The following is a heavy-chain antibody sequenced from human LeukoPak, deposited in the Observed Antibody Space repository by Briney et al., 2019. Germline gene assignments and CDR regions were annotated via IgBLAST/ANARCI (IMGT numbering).Heavy chain of an antibody. CDR2: IKQDGSEK. D-gene: IGHD3-22*01. CDR1: GFTFSSYW. Sequence: PGGSLRLSCAASGFTFSSYWMSWVRQAPGKGLEWVANIKQDGSEKNYVDSVKGRLTIPRDNAKHSLYLQINSLRAEDTAVYYCARDGWYYDSSGFYWGQGTLVTVSS. J-gene: IGHJ4*02. CDR3: ARDGWYYDSSGFY. V-gene: IGHV3-7*01.